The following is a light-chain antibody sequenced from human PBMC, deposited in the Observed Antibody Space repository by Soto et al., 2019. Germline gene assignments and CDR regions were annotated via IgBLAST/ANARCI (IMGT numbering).Light chain of an antibody. V-gene: IGLV2-14*01. Sequence: QSVLTQPASVSGSPGQSITISCTGTSSDVGDNNYVSWYQQHPGKAPKLMIYDVTHRPSGISNRFSGSKSGNTDSLTISGLQAEDEADYYCSSYTSSSTLYVFGTGTKLTVL. CDR2: DVT. J-gene: IGLJ1*01. CDR1: SSDVGDNNY. CDR3: SSYTSSSTLYV.